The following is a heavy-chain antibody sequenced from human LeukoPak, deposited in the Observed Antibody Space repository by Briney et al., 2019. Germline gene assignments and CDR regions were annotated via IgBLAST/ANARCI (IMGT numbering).Heavy chain of an antibody. J-gene: IGHJ4*02. CDR1: GYTFTSYG. CDR3: ARDRAVRDSSWFIFEFDY. V-gene: IGHV1-18*01. D-gene: IGHD6-13*01. CDR2: ISAYNGNT. Sequence: ASVKVSCKASGYTFTSYGISWVRLAPGQGLEWMGWISAYNGNTNYAQKLQGRVTMTTDTSTSTAYMELRSLRSDDTAVYYCARDRAVRDSSWFIFEFDYWGQGTLVTVSS.